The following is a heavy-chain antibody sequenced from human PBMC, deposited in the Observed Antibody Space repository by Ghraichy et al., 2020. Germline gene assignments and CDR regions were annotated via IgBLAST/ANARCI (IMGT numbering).Heavy chain of an antibody. CDR3: TRHGSSPTYDYDHSGPTPLDY. CDR2: IRSKANSYAT. J-gene: IGHJ4*02. Sequence: GGSLRLSCAASGFTFSASAMNWVRQASGKGLEWVGRIRSKANSYATEYAESVKGRFTITRDDSKNTAYLQMNSLKTEDTAVYYCTRHGSSPTYDYDHSGPTPLDYWGQGTLGTVSS. V-gene: IGHV3-73*01. D-gene: IGHD3-22*01. CDR1: GFTFSASA.